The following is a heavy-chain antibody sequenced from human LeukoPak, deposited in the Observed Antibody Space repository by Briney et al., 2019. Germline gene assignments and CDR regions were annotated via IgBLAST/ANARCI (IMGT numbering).Heavy chain of an antibody. V-gene: IGHV3-48*03. J-gene: IGHJ4*02. D-gene: IGHD4-17*01. CDR1: GFTFSSYE. Sequence: PGGPLRLSCAASGFTFSSYEMSWVRQAPGKGLEGVSYKSISGSTIYYADSVKGRFTFPRDNAKTSLYLQMNSLRAEDTAIYYCASTVTTWLPDYWGQGTLVTVTS. CDR3: ASTVTTWLPDY. CDR2: KSISGSTI.